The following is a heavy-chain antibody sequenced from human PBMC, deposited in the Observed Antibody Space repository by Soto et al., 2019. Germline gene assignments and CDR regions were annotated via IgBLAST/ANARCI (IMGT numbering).Heavy chain of an antibody. D-gene: IGHD1-1*01. CDR2: IYYSGST. CDR3: ARVGTENWFDP. Sequence: SETLSLTCTVSGGSISSYYWSWIRQPPGKGLEWIGYIYYSGSTNYNPSLKSRVTISVDTSKNQFSLKLSSVTAADTAVYYCARVGTENWFDPWGQGTMVTVYS. J-gene: IGHJ5*02. V-gene: IGHV4-59*01. CDR1: GGSISSYY.